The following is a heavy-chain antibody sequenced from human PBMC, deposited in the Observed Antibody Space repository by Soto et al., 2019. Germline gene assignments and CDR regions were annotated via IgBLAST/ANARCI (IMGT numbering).Heavy chain of an antibody. Sequence: HPGGSLRLSCAASGFTFSDYSITWVRQAPWKGLEWVSLISGSGTNTYYADSVKGRFTISRDNYKNIVYLKMNSLRVDDTAIYYCAKDEQWPPWRGYFASRGQGTLVTVSS. V-gene: IGHV3-23*01. D-gene: IGHD1-1*01. CDR3: AKDEQWPPWRGYFAS. CDR2: ISGSGTNT. CDR1: GFTFSDYS. J-gene: IGHJ4*03.